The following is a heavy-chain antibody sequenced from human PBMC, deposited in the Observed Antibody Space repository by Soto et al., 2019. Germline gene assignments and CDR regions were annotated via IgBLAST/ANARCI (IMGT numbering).Heavy chain of an antibody. D-gene: IGHD3-3*01. Sequence: ASVKVSCKASGYTFTGYYMHWVRQAPGQGLEWMGWINPNSGGTNYAQKFQGRVTMTRDTSISTAYMELSRLRSDDTAVYYWASHLQYDDFGRGYMDVWGQGTTVTASS. J-gene: IGHJ6*02. CDR3: ASHLQYDDFGRGYMDV. V-gene: IGHV1-2*02. CDR2: INPNSGGT. CDR1: GYTFTGYY.